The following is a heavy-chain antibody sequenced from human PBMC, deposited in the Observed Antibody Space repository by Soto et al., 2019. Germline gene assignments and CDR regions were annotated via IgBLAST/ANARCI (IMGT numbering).Heavy chain of an antibody. CDR2: IYYSGST. Sequence: SETLSLTCTVSGGSVSSGSYYWSWIRQPPGKGLEWIGYIYYSGSTNYNPSLKSRVTISVDTSKNQFSLKLSSVTAADTAVYYCATTYSGYDWDYYDSSAPSRVYFQHWGQGTLVTVSS. CDR1: GGSVSSGSYY. D-gene: IGHD3-22*01. J-gene: IGHJ1*01. CDR3: ATTYSGYDWDYYDSSAPSRVYFQH. V-gene: IGHV4-61*01.